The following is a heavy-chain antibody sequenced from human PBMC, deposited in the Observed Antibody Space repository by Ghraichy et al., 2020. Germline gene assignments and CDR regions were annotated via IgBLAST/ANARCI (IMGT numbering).Heavy chain of an antibody. CDR3: AREEMATNRRSDVFDF. D-gene: IGHD5-24*01. V-gene: IGHV3-33*01. CDR1: GFTFSIYG. J-gene: IGHJ3*01. Sequence: GGSLRLSCAASGFTFSIYGMHWVRQAPGKGLEWVALIWPDGSNEYYADSVKGRFTISRDNSKNTLYLQMNSLRVEDTAVYSCAREEMATNRRSDVFDFWGQGTMVTVSS. CDR2: IWPDGSNE.